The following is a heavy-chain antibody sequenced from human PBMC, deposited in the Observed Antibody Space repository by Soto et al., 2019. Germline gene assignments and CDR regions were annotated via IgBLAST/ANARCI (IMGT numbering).Heavy chain of an antibody. D-gene: IGHD3-3*01. Sequence: SVKASCKSSGGTFSSFINYPINWVRQAPGQGLEWMGGIVPNVGTVNYAQKFRGKVTITADKSTGTAYMELSSLRSEDTALYYCARRDTSGFLRYFDNWGQGTQVTVSS. V-gene: IGHV1-69*06. J-gene: IGHJ4*02. CDR1: GGTFSSFINYP. CDR2: IVPNVGTV. CDR3: ARRDTSGFLRYFDN.